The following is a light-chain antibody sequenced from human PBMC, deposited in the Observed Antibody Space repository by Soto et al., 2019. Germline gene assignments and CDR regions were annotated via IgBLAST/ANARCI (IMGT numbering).Light chain of an antibody. Sequence: EKVMTQSPATLSMSPGERATLSCRASQSVSSFLAWYQQKPGQAPRLLIYGASTRSTGIPARFSGSGSGTEFTLTISSLQSEDFAVYYCQQYCNWPSWTFGQGTKVEVK. J-gene: IGKJ1*01. CDR1: QSVSSF. CDR2: GAS. V-gene: IGKV3-15*01. CDR3: QQYCNWPSWT.